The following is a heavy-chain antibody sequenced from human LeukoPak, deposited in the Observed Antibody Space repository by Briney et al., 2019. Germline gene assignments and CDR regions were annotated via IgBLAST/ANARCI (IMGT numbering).Heavy chain of an antibody. Sequence: GGSLRLSCAASGFTFSSYAMHWVRQAPGKGLEWVAVISYDGSNKYYADSVKGRFTISRDNSKNTLSLQMDSLRTEDTSIYYCAKGAWAADGPMGNNFASWGQGTLVIVSS. CDR1: GFTFSSYA. CDR2: ISYDGSNK. V-gene: IGHV3-30-3*01. D-gene: IGHD6-13*01. J-gene: IGHJ4*02. CDR3: AKGAWAADGPMGNNFAS.